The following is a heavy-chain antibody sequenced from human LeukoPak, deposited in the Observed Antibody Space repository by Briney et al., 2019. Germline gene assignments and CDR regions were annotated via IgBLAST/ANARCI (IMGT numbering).Heavy chain of an antibody. J-gene: IGHJ4*02. Sequence: GRSLRLSCAASGFTFSSYAMHWVRQAPGKGLEWVAVISYDGSNKYYADSVKGRFTISRDNSKNTLYLQMNSLRAEDTAVYYCAKDLRNYGDKRRDDYWGQGTLVTVSS. CDR2: ISYDGSNK. CDR3: AKDLRNYGDKRRDDY. D-gene: IGHD4-17*01. V-gene: IGHV3-30-3*01. CDR1: GFTFSSYA.